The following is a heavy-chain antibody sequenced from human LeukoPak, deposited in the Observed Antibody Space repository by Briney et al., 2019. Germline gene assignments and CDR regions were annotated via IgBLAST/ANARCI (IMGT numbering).Heavy chain of an antibody. V-gene: IGHV3-9*01. Sequence: GGSLRLSCVTSGFTFERYVMHWMRLAPGKGLECVSSIHPNNGGVGYAASVKGRFAIPRDNARNSLYLEMTSLRPEDTAVYYCVKDAPNGSVDFWGRGTLVTVSS. CDR1: GFTFERYV. J-gene: IGHJ4*02. D-gene: IGHD2-8*01. CDR2: IHPNNGGV. CDR3: VKDAPNGSVDF.